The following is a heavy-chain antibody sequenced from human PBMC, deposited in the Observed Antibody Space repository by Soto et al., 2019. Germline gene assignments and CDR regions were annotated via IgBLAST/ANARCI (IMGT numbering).Heavy chain of an antibody. V-gene: IGHV1-69*01. CDR1: GGTFSSYA. J-gene: IGHJ6*02. CDR2: IIPIFGTA. CDR3: ARVYCSGGSCYSHYYYYGMDV. D-gene: IGHD2-15*01. Sequence: QVQLVQSGAEVKKPGSSVKVSCKASGGTFSSYAISWVRQAPGQGLEWMGGIIPIFGTANYAQKFQGRVTITEDESTSTAYMELSSLRSEDTAVYYCARVYCSGGSCYSHYYYYGMDVWGQGTTVTVSS.